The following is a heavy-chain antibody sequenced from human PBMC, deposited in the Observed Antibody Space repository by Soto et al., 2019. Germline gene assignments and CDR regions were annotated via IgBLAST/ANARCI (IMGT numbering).Heavy chain of an antibody. D-gene: IGHD3-22*01. CDR1: VVSISSGGYY. CDR2: IYYSGST. CDR3: ARVLHYYDSSGYNEY. Sequence: SETLSLTCTFSVVSISSGGYYCSWIRQHPWKGLEWIGYIYYSGSTYYNPSLKSRVTISVDTSKNQFSLKLSSVTAADTAVYYCARVLHYYDSSGYNEYWGQGTLVNVSS. V-gene: IGHV4-31*03. J-gene: IGHJ4*02.